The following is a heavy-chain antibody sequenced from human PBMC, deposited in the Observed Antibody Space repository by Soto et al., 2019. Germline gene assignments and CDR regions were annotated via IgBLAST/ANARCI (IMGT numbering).Heavy chain of an antibody. D-gene: IGHD6-6*01. CDR2: INQDESER. CDR3: ASSDYSSFRY. J-gene: IGHJ4*02. V-gene: IGHV3-7*05. Sequence: EVPLVESGGGLVQPGGSLRLSCAASGFTFSSYWMTWVRQAPGKGLEWVANINQDESERYYVDSVKGRFTISRDNVKNSLYLQMNSRRVEDTAVYYCASSDYSSFRYWGQGALVTVSS. CDR1: GFTFSSYW.